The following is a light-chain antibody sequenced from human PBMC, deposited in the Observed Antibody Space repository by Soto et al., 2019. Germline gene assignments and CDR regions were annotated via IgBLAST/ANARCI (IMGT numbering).Light chain of an antibody. J-gene: IGLJ1*01. CDR3: ATWDDSLKGV. CDR2: TNN. V-gene: IGLV1-44*01. Sequence: QSVLTQPPSASGTPGQRVTISGSGSTSNIGSHSVNWYQHLPGTAPKLLINTNNQRPSGVPDRFSGYKSDTSASLVISGLQSEDEAHYYCATWDDSLKGVFGTGTKVTVL. CDR1: TSNIGSHS.